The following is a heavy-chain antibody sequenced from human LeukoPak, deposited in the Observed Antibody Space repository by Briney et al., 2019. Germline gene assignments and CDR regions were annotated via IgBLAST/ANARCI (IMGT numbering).Heavy chain of an antibody. V-gene: IGHV3-74*01. J-gene: IGHJ4*02. CDR3: ATKQWLAPPPDS. CDR1: GFTFSKYW. Sequence: QSGGSLRLYCAASGFTFSKYWMLWVRQAPGKGLESVSRINTDETVTTYADSVKGRFTVSRDNADNTMFLQMNSVRDEDTAVYYCATKQWLAPPPDSWGQGTPVTVSS. D-gene: IGHD6-19*01. CDR2: INTDETVT.